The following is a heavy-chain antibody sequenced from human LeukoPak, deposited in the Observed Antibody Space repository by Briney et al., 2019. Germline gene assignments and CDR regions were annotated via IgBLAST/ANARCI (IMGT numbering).Heavy chain of an antibody. CDR1: GGTFGSYA. CDR2: IIPILGIA. J-gene: IGHJ6*02. V-gene: IGHV1-69*04. CDR3: ARDRSPYYYGSGRARNYYYGMDV. Sequence: ASVKVSCKASGGTFGSYAISWVRQAPGQGLEWMGRIIPILGIANYAQKFQGRVTITADKSTSTAYMELSSLRSEDTAVYYCARDRSPYYYGSGRARNYYYGMDVWGQGTTVTVSS. D-gene: IGHD3-10*01.